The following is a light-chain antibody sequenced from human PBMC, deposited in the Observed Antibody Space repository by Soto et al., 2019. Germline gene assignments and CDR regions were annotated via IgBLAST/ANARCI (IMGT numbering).Light chain of an antibody. CDR2: DNS. V-gene: IGLV1-40*01. CDR3: QSYDSSLSGYVI. J-gene: IGLJ2*01. CDR1: SSNIGTPYD. Sequence: QSVLTQPPSVSGAPGQRVTISCTGSSSNIGTPYDVHWYQQLPGTAPKLLIYDNSNWPSGVPDRFSGSKSGTSASLAITGLQAEDEADYYCQSYDSSLSGYVIFGGGTQLTVL.